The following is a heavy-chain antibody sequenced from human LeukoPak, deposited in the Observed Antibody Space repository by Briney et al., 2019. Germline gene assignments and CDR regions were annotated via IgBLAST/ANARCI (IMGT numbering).Heavy chain of an antibody. J-gene: IGHJ4*02. CDR3: ARGAYYPVDN. D-gene: IGHD1-26*01. CDR2: ISYDGSNK. V-gene: IGHV3-30*03. Sequence: GGPLRLSCAVSGLSFSSYEMSWVRQAPGKGLEWVAVISYDGSNKYYADSVKGRFTISRDNSKNTLYLQVNSLRAEDTAVYYCARGAYYPVDNWGQGTLVTVSS. CDR1: GLSFSSYE.